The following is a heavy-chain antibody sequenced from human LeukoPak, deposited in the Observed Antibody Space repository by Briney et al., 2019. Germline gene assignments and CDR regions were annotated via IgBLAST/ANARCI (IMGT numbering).Heavy chain of an antibody. J-gene: IGHJ4*02. V-gene: IGHV4-31*03. D-gene: IGHD4-23*01. CDR3: ARYGGNAYDY. CDR1: GGSISSGDYY. Sequence: PSETLSLTCTVSGGSISSGDYYWSWIRQHPGKGLEWIGHIYYSGTTYYNPSLKSRVSISVDTSKNQFSLRLSSVTAADTAVYYCARYGGNAYDYWGQGTLVTVSS. CDR2: IYYSGTT.